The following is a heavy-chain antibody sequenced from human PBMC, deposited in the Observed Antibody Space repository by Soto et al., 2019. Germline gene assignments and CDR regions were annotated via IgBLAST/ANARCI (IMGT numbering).Heavy chain of an antibody. Sequence: EVQLVESGGGLVQPGGSLRLSCAASGFTFSSYWMHWVRQAPGKGLVWVSRINSDGSSTSYADSVKGRFTISRDNAKNPLYRQMNSLRAEDTAVYYCAREHPVVFLEWLLVKSHGMDVWGQGTTVTVSS. D-gene: IGHD3-3*01. CDR3: AREHPVVFLEWLLVKSHGMDV. J-gene: IGHJ6*02. CDR2: INSDGSST. V-gene: IGHV3-74*01. CDR1: GFTFSSYW.